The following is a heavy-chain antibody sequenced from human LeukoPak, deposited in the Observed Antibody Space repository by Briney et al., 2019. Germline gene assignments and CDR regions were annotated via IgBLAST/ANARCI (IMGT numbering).Heavy chain of an antibody. CDR3: ARAYSGYDNRAADY. V-gene: IGHV3-66*01. J-gene: IGHJ4*02. D-gene: IGHD5-12*01. CDR2: IYSGGST. CDR1: GFTVSSNY. Sequence: GGSLRLSCAASGFTVSSNYMSWVRQAPGKGLEWVSIIYSGGSTYYADSVRGRFTISRDNSKNTLYVQMNSLRVEDTAVYYCARAYSGYDNRAADYWGQGTLVTVSS.